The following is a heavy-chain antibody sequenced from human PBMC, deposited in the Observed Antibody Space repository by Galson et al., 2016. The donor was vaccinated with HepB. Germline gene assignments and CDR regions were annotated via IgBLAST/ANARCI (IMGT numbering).Heavy chain of an antibody. J-gene: IGHJ4*02. D-gene: IGHD5-24*01. CDR3: ARDGYNYVPLDS. Sequence: SLRLSCAASGFTFTSYGFHWVRQAPGKGLEWVAVTQYDGVNKYYADSVMGRFTISRDNSKSTMYLQMNGLRAEDTALYYCARDGYNYVPLDSWGQGALVIVSS. CDR1: GFTFTSYG. CDR2: TQYDGVNK. V-gene: IGHV3-33*05.